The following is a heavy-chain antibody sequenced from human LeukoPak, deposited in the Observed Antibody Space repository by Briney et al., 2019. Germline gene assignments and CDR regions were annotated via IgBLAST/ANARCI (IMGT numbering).Heavy chain of an antibody. V-gene: IGHV3-23*01. D-gene: IGHD5-12*01. J-gene: IGHJ6*03. CDR1: GFTFSSYA. CDR3: ARAGRWLRLGHYYYMDV. CDR2: ISGSGGST. Sequence: GGSLRLSCAASGFTFSSYAMSWVRQAPGKGLEWGSAISGSGGSTYYADSVKGRFTISRDNSKNTLYLQMNSLRAEDTAVYYCARAGRWLRLGHYYYMDVWGKGTTVTVSS.